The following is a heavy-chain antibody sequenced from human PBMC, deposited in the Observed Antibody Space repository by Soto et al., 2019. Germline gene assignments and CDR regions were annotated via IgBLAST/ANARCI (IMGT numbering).Heavy chain of an antibody. V-gene: IGHV1-69*01. CDR2: VITIFGTA. Sequence: QVQLVQSGAEVKKPGSSVKVSCKASGGTFSSYAISWVRQAPGQGLEWMGGVITIFGTANYAQKFQGRVTITADESTSTAYMELSSLRSEDTAVYYCASLEGALPDESYYYYGMDVWGQGTTVTVAS. CDR1: GGTFSSYA. J-gene: IGHJ6*02. CDR3: ASLEGALPDESYYYYGMDV.